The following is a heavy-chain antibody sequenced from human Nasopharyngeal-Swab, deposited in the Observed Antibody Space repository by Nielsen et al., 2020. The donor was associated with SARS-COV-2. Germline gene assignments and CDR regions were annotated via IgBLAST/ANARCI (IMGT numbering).Heavy chain of an antibody. CDR2: IYHSGST. D-gene: IGHD6-13*01. CDR1: GGSISSGGYS. Sequence: SQTLSLTCAVSGGSISSGGYSWSWIRQPPGKGLEWIGYIYHSGSTYYNPSLKSRVTISVDTSKNQFSLKLSSVTAADTAVYYCARCIAAAGPAPDYWGQGTLVTVSS. CDR3: ARCIAAAGPAPDY. J-gene: IGHJ4*02. V-gene: IGHV4-30-2*01.